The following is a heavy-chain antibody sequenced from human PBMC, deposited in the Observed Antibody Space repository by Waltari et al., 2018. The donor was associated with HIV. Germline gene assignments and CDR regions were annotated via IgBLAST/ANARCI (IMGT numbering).Heavy chain of an antibody. D-gene: IGHD5-12*01. CDR3: AAVYRAGGYDRDFDY. CDR1: GFTFTSSA. V-gene: IGHV1-58*01. CDR2: MVVGSGNT. Sequence: QMQLVQSGPEVKKPGTSVKVSCKASGFTFTSSAVQWVRPARGKRLEWIGWMVVGSGNTNYAQKFQERVTITRDMSTSTAYMELSSLRSEDTALDYCAAVYRAGGYDRDFDYWGQGTLVTVSS. J-gene: IGHJ4*02.